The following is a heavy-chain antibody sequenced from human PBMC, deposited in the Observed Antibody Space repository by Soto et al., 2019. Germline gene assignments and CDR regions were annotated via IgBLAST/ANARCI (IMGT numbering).Heavy chain of an antibody. D-gene: IGHD2-2*01. CDR2: ISGSGSST. CDR3: AISTRWGYYGMDV. Sequence: EVQLLESGGGLIQPGGSLRLSCAASIFTIDSYAMSWVRQAPGKGLEWVSSISGSGSSTYYADSVKGRVTISKVNSRNRLFLQMNSLRAGDTAVYYCAISTRWGYYGMDVWGQWTTVTVSS. V-gene: IGHV3-23*01. J-gene: IGHJ6*02. CDR1: IFTIDSYA.